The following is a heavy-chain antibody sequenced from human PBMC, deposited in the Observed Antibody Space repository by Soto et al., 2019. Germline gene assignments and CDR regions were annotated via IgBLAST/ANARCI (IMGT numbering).Heavy chain of an antibody. V-gene: IGHV4-31*03. CDR2: IYYAGSS. J-gene: IGHJ4*02. Sequence: QVQLQESGPGLVKSSQTLSLTCSVSGGSISRSVYYWTWLRQHPGKGLEWIGHIYYAGSSYSNPSLKSRLSMSLDTSKNQFSLTLTSVTAADTAIYYCVRGGNPYHYATSGPGTFDKWGQGTLVSVSS. CDR1: GGSISRSVYY. CDR3: VRGGNPYHYATSGPGTFDK. D-gene: IGHD3-22*01.